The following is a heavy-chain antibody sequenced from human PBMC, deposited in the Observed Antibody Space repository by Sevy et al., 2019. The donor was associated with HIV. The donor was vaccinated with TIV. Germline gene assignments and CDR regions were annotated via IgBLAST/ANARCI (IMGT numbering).Heavy chain of an antibody. CDR2: IFQSGAT. V-gene: IGHV4-30-2*01. D-gene: IGHD6-13*01. J-gene: IGHJ3*01. CDR3: ARGRVGDSSSWYGAFDV. Sequence: SETLSLTCAVSGGSINSGGYSWSWIRQPPGKGLEWIGYIFQSGATYYFPSFQSRFRISVDMSKNQFSLNLRSVTAADTAVYYCARGRVGDSSSWYGAFDVWGQGTMVTVSS. CDR1: GGSINSGGYS.